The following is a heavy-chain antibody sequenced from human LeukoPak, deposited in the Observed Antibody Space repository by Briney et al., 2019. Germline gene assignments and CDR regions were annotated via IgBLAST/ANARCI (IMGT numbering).Heavy chain of an antibody. V-gene: IGHV1-2*02. CDR3: AKNHYDILTGYYRRNLENWFDP. CDR2: INPNSGGT. J-gene: IGHJ5*02. D-gene: IGHD3-9*01. Sequence: ASVKVSCKASGYTFTTYAINWVRQAPGQGLEWMGWINPNSGGTNYAQKFQGRVTMTRDTSISTAYMELSRLRSDDTAVYYCAKNHYDILTGYYRRNLENWFDPWGQGTLVTVSS. CDR1: GYTFTTYA.